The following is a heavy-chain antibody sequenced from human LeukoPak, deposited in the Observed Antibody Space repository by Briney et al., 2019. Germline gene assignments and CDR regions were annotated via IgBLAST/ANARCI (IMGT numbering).Heavy chain of an antibody. Sequence: SQTLSLTCTVSGGSIRSGGYYWSWIRQHPGKGLEWFGYIYYSGSTYYNPSLKSRVTIAVDTSKNQFSLKLSSVTAADTAVYYCARIGDSGAFDIWGQGTMVTVSS. V-gene: IGHV4-31*03. CDR3: ARIGDSGAFDI. D-gene: IGHD5-18*01. CDR1: GGSIRSGGYY. CDR2: IYYSGST. J-gene: IGHJ3*02.